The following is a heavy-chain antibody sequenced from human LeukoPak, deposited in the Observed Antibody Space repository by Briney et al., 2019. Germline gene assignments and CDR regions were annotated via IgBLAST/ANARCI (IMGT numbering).Heavy chain of an antibody. D-gene: IGHD6-13*01. CDR3: ARDADSSSWSMYYYYGMDV. Sequence: GGSLRLSCAASEFTFSSYSMNWVRQAPGKGLEWVSSISSSSSYIYYADSVRGRFTISRDNAKNSLYLQMNSLRAEDTAVYYCARDADSSSWSMYYYYGMDVWGQGTTVTVSS. CDR1: EFTFSSYS. CDR2: ISSSSSYI. V-gene: IGHV3-21*01. J-gene: IGHJ6*02.